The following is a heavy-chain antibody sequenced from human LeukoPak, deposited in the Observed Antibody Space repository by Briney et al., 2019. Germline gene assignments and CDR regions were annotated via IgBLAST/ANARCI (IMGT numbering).Heavy chain of an antibody. V-gene: IGHV3-21*01. CDR1: GFTFSSYS. D-gene: IGHD2-2*01. CDR3: ARSSSYCSSTSCYEYDAFDI. J-gene: IGHJ3*02. Sequence: GGSLRLSWAASGFTFSSYSMNWVRQAPGKGLEWVSSISSSSRYIYYADSVKGRFTISRDNAKNSLYLQMNSLRAEDTAVYYCARSSSYCSSTSCYEYDAFDIWGEGTMVTVSS. CDR2: ISSSSRYI.